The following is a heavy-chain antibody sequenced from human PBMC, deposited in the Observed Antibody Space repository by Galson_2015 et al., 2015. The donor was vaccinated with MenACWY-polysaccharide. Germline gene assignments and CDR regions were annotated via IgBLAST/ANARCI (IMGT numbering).Heavy chain of an antibody. J-gene: IGHJ3*02. CDR2: INHSAST. CDR1: GGSFRGYY. CDR3: ARVRWAYCSGDCYLGYDAFDI. Sequence: ETLSLTCGVYGGSFRGYYWSWIRQPPGKGLEWIGEINHSASTNYNPSLKSRVTISIDTSKNQFSLKLSSVTAADTAVYYCARVRWAYCSGDCYLGYDAFDIWGQGTMVTVSS. D-gene: IGHD2-21*02. V-gene: IGHV4-34*01.